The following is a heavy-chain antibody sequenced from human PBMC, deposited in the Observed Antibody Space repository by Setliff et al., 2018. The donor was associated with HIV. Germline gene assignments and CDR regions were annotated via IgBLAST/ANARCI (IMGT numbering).Heavy chain of an antibody. CDR3: ARPSGSYFDY. J-gene: IGHJ4*02. D-gene: IGHD1-26*01. V-gene: IGHV3-23*01. CDR1: GFTFSTYA. CDR2: IVGSGGST. Sequence: RLSCAASGFTFSTYAMSWVRQAPGKGLEWVSAIVGSGGSTYYADSVKGRFTISRDNSKNTLYLQMNSLRAEDTAVFYCARPSGSYFDYWGQGTLVTVSS.